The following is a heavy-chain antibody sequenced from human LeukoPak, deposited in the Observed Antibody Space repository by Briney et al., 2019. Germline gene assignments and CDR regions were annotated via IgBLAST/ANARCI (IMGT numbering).Heavy chain of an antibody. CDR1: GFTFSSNG. CDR2: IWYDGSKK. D-gene: IGHD1-26*01. Sequence: PGGSLRLSCAASGFTFSSNGIHWVRQAPGKGLEWVAVIWYDGSKKYYADSVKGRFTISRDNSKNTLYLQMNSLRVEDTAVHYCVRVRGSYPNNNFDYWGQGTLVTVSS. CDR3: VRVRGSYPNNNFDY. V-gene: IGHV3-33*01. J-gene: IGHJ4*02.